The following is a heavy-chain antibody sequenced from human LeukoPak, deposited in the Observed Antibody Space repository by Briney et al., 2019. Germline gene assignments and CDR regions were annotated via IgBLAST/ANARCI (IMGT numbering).Heavy chain of an antibody. V-gene: IGHV3-7*01. CDR2: IKEDESDE. D-gene: IGHD1-1*01. CDR1: GFTFSSYW. CDR3: ARWRGRQSEFDY. Sequence: GGSLRLSCEASGFTFSSYWMSWVRQAPGKGLEWVAHIKEDESDEYYVDSVRGRFTASRDNAKNSVNLQMNRLGVEATAGYYCARWRGRQSEFDYWGQGTLVTVSS. J-gene: IGHJ4*02.